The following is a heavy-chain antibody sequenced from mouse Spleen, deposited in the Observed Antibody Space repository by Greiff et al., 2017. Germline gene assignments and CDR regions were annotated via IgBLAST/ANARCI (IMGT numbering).Heavy chain of an antibody. Sequence: EVKLVESGGGLVKLGGSLKLSCAASGFTFSSYAMSWVRQTPEKRLEWVATISSGGGNTYYPDSVKGRFTISRDNAKNTLYLQMSSLKSEDTAMYYCARQGTTVVAPFDYWGQGTTLTVSS. CDR1: GFTFSSYA. V-gene: IGHV5-9*04. CDR3: ARQGTTVVAPFDY. D-gene: IGHD1-1*01. CDR2: ISSGGGNT. J-gene: IGHJ2*01.